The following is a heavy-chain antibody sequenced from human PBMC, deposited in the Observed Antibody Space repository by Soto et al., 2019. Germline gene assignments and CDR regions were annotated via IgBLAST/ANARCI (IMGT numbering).Heavy chain of an antibody. CDR3: ARSLPWGGFDP. CDR1: GGTFSSYA. Sequence: SVKVSCKASGGTFSSYAISWVRQAPGQGLEWMGGIIPIFGTANYAQKFQGRVTSTADESTSTAYMELSSVTAADTAVYYCARSLPWGGFDPWGQGTLVTVSS. D-gene: IGHD3-16*01. J-gene: IGHJ5*02. V-gene: IGHV1-69*13. CDR2: IIPIFGTA.